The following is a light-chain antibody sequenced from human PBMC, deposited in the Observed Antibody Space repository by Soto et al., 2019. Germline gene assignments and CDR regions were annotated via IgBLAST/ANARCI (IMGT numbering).Light chain of an antibody. J-gene: IGKJ4*01. CDR1: QSVNSNS. CDR3: QQYGTSPPLT. Sequence: EIVLTQSPGILSLSPGDRATLSCRTSQSVNSNSLAWYQQKPGQAPRLLLYGASTRAIGIPDRFSGSGSGTVLTLTIIRLEPEDFAVYYCQQYGTSPPLTFGGGTEVEIK. V-gene: IGKV3-20*01. CDR2: GAS.